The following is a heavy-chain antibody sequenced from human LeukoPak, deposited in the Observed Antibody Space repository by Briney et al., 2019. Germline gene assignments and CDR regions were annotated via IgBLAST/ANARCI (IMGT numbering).Heavy chain of an antibody. J-gene: IGHJ5*02. CDR1: GGSITKNGYY. D-gene: IGHD3-9*01. CDR2: MHYSGST. CDR3: ARHSSLQYFDWLSP. Sequence: SEPLSLTCSVSGGSITKNGYYWGWIRQSPETGLEWIGSMHYSGSTYYNPSLNSRVTISVDTSKNQFSLKLTSVTAADTAVYYCARHSSLQYFDWLSPWGQGTLVTVSS. V-gene: IGHV4-39*07.